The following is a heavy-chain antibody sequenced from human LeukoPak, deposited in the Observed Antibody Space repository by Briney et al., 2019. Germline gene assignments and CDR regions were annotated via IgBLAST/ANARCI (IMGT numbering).Heavy chain of an antibody. J-gene: IGHJ4*02. CDR2: ISTTGTI. Sequence: GGSLRLSCAASGFTFSRLNMNWLRQAPGKGLEWLSYISTTGTIYYAESVKGRFSISRDNAKNSLYLQMNSLRPEDTAVYYCARDSLIFGVVTTFDYWGQGTLVTVSS. CDR3: ARDSLIFGVVTTFDY. V-gene: IGHV3-48*01. D-gene: IGHD3-3*01. CDR1: GFTFSRLN.